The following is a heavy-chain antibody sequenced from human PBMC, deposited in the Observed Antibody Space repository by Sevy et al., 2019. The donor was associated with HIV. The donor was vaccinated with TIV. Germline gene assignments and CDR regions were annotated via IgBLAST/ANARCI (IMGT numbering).Heavy chain of an antibody. J-gene: IGHJ4*02. CDR3: ATVCIKSPRTTMNWGFDY. V-gene: IGHV2-5*01. CDR1: GFSLSTSGVG. CDR2: IYWNDDK. Sequence: SGPTLVNPTQTLTLTCTFSGFSLSTSGVGVGWIRQPPGKALEWLALIYWNDDKYYSPSLESRLTISKDPSKNQVVLTMTNMDPVDTATYFCATVCIKSPRTTMNWGFDYWGQGTLVTVSS. D-gene: IGHD1-20*01.